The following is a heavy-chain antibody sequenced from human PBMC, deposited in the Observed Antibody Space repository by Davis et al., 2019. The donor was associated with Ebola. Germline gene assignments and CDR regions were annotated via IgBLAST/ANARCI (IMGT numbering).Heavy chain of an antibody. J-gene: IGHJ4*02. Sequence: HTGASLTLSFAASGFTFSGYWMHCVRQAPGKGLVWVSRINSDGSSTSYADSVKGRFTISRDNAKNTLFLQMNSLGAEDTAVYYCTRDFDFWSNYWGQGTLVTVSS. CDR1: GFTFSGYW. CDR2: INSDGSST. D-gene: IGHD3-3*01. V-gene: IGHV3-74*01. CDR3: TRDFDFWSNY.